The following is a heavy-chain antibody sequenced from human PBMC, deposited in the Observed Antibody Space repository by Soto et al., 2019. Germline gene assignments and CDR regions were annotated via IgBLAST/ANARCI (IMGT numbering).Heavy chain of an antibody. CDR1: GFTFSDYY. V-gene: IGHV3-11*06. J-gene: IGHJ6*02. CDR2: ISSSSSYT. CDR3: ARNSSGVYGMDV. D-gene: IGHD6-25*01. Sequence: PGGSLRLSCAASGFTFSDYYMSWIRQAPGKGLEWVSYISSSSSYTNYADSVKGRFTISRDNAKNSLYLQMNSLRAEDTAVYYCARNSSGVYGMDVWGQGTTVTV.